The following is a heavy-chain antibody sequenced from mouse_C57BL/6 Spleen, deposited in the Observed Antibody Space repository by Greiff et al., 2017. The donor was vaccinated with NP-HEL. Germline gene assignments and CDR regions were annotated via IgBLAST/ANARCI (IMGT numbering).Heavy chain of an antibody. CDR1: GFTFSSYT. V-gene: IGHV5-9*01. J-gene: IGHJ2*01. Sequence: EVKVVESGGGLVKPGGSLKLSCAASGFTFSSYTMSWVRQTPEKRLEWVATISGGGGNTYYPDSVKGRFTISRDNAKNTLYLQMSSLRSEDAALYDCARGYYYGSRGGYYFDYWGQGTTLTVSS. D-gene: IGHD1-1*01. CDR2: ISGGGGNT. CDR3: ARGYYYGSRGGYYFDY.